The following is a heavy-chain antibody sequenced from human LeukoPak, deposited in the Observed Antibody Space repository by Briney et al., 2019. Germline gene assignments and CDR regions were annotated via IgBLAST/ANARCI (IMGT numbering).Heavy chain of an antibody. CDR1: GFTFSSYS. Sequence: GGSLRLSCAASGFTFSSYSMNWVRQAPGKGLEWVSSISSSSSYIYYADSVKGRFTISRDNAKNSLYLQMNSLRAEDTAVYYCARDHGRAVVVITPDAFDIWGQGTMVTVSS. D-gene: IGHD3-22*01. V-gene: IGHV3-21*01. CDR2: ISSSSSYI. J-gene: IGHJ3*02. CDR3: ARDHGRAVVVITPDAFDI.